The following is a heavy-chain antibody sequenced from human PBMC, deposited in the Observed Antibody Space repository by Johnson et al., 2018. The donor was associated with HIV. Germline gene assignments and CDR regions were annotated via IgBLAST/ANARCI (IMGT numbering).Heavy chain of an antibody. Sequence: VQLVESGGGVVQPGRSLRLSCAASGFTFSNYAMHWVRQAPGKGLEWVANIKQDGSEKYYVDSVKGRFTISRDNAKNSLYLQMNSLRAEDTAVYYCAREGGIAAAGTDAFDIWGQGTMVTVSS. D-gene: IGHD6-13*01. J-gene: IGHJ3*02. CDR2: IKQDGSEK. CDR3: AREGGIAAAGTDAFDI. V-gene: IGHV3-7*01. CDR1: GFTFSNYA.